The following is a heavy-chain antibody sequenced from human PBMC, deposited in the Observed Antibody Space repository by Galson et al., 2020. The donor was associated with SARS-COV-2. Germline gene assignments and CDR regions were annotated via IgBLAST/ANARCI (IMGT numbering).Heavy chain of an antibody. Sequence: GGSLRLSCEVSGFTFNDFWMSWFRKAPGKGLEWVANIKGDGSETNYADFVKGRFSISRDNAANSSYLQMNSLRVEDSAVYYCSREGWQGGYWGQGTRVTVS. D-gene: IGHD6-19*01. V-gene: IGHV3-7*01. J-gene: IGHJ4*02. CDR1: GFTFNDFW. CDR2: IKGDGSET. CDR3: SREGWQGGY.